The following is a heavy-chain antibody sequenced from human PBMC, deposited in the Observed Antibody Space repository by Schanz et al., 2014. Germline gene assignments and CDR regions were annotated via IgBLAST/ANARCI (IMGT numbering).Heavy chain of an antibody. V-gene: IGHV3-11*01. CDR1: GFTFSDSW. Sequence: VQLVESGGGLVQPGGSLRLSCAASGFTFSDSWMHWVRQAPGKGPEWVSYISSGGSDTYYADSVQGRFTISRDNARNSLYLQMSSLRADDTAVYYCVKEGTVVSGSPRDYWGQGALVTVSS. CDR3: VKEGTVVSGSPRDY. CDR2: ISSGGSDT. D-gene: IGHD3-10*01. J-gene: IGHJ4*02.